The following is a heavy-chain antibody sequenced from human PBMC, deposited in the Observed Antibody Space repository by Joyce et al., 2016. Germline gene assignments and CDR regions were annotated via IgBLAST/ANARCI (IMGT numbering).Heavy chain of an antibody. Sequence: QVQLQQWGAGLLKPSETLSLTCAVSGGPFRGFFWTWVRQPPGKGLEWIGDINNGGVTNYNPSLKTRVTLSVNTSKNQFSLKLTSLSAADTAVYYCARSQWLAPLMYWGQGTPVTVSS. J-gene: IGHJ4*02. D-gene: IGHD6-19*01. CDR3: ARSQWLAPLMY. CDR2: INNGGVT. V-gene: IGHV4-34*01. CDR1: GGPFRGFF.